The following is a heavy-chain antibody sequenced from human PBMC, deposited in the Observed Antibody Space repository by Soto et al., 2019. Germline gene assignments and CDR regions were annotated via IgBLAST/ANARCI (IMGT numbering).Heavy chain of an antibody. CDR3: ASAAVTGTAGLDF. J-gene: IGHJ4*02. V-gene: IGHV1-69*13. D-gene: IGHD6-19*01. CDR2: IIPIFGTA. CDR1: GGTFSSYA. Sequence: SVKVSCKASGGTFSSYAISWVLQAPGQGLEWMGGIIPIFGTANYAQKFQGRVAITADESTSTAYVELSRLTSDDTAVYYCASAAVTGTAGLDFWGQGTLVTVSS.